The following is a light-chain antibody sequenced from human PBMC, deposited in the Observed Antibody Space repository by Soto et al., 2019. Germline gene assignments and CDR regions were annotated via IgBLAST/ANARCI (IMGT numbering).Light chain of an antibody. CDR2: GAS. CDR1: QSVSSNN. Sequence: EIVLTQSPGNLSLYPGERATLSCRASQSVSSNNLAWYQQRPGQAPRVVIYGASTRATGIPERFSGSGSGTDFSLTISRLEPEDFAVYYCQQYGRSPCTFGPGTKVDIK. CDR3: QQYGRSPCT. V-gene: IGKV3-20*01. J-gene: IGKJ3*01.